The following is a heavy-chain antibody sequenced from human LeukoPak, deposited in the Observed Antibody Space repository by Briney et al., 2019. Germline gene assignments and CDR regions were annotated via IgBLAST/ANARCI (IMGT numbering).Heavy chain of an antibody. Sequence: GGSLRLSCAASGFTFSSYGMHWVRQAPGKGLEWDSAISGSGGSTYYADSVKGRFTISRDNSKNTLYLQMNSLRAEDTAVYYCGLQKPITMIVVPFDYWGQGTLVTVSS. V-gene: IGHV3-23*01. CDR2: ISGSGGST. J-gene: IGHJ4*02. CDR3: GLQKPITMIVVPFDY. CDR1: GFTFSSYG. D-gene: IGHD3-22*01.